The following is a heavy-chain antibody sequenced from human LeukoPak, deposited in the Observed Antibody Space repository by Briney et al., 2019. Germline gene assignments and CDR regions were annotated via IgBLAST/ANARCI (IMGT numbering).Heavy chain of an antibody. J-gene: IGHJ5*02. V-gene: IGHV1-8*03. CDR3: ARGVGGFCSSTSCYIGSPWFDP. Sequence: ASVKVSCKASGYTFTSYDINWVRQATGQGLEWMGWMNPNSGNTGYAQKFQGRVTITRNTSISTAYMELSSLRSEDTAVYYCARGVGGFCSSTSCYIGSPWFDPWGQGTLVTVSS. D-gene: IGHD2-2*02. CDR2: MNPNSGNT. CDR1: GYTFTSYD.